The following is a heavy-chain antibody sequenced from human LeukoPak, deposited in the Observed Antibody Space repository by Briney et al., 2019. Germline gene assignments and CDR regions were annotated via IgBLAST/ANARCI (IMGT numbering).Heavy chain of an antibody. CDR3: ARDCSGGSCFGAFDI. Sequence: ASVKVSCKASGGTFSSYAISWVRQAPGQGLEWMGGIIPIFGTANYAQKFQGRVTITADKSTSTAYMELSSLRSEDTAVYYCARDCSGGSCFGAFDIWGQGTMVTVSS. CDR1: GGTFSSYA. J-gene: IGHJ3*02. V-gene: IGHV1-69*06. D-gene: IGHD2-15*01. CDR2: IIPIFGTA.